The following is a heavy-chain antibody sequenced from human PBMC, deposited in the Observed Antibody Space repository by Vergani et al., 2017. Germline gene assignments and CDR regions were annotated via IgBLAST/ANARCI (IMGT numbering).Heavy chain of an antibody. CDR2: IYYSGST. J-gene: IGHJ4*02. CDR3: ARERTTEDCWSGYYMG. D-gene: IGHD3-3*01. Sequence: QVQLQESCPGLVKPSQTLSLTCTVSCGSISSGGYYLSWIRQHPGKGLEWIGYIYYSGSTYYNPSLKSRVTISVDTSKSQFSLKLSSVTAADTAVYYFARERTTEDCWSGYYMGGGQGTLVTVSS. CDR1: CGSISSGGYY. V-gene: IGHV4-31*03.